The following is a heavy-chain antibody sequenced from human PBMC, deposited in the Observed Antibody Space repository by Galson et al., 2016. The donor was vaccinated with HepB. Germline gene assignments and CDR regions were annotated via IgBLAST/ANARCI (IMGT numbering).Heavy chain of an antibody. D-gene: IGHD3-16*01. J-gene: IGHJ3*02. V-gene: IGHV3-64D*06. CDR1: GFAFSSYA. CDR3: VKDQGGTWGAFDI. CDR2: ITGNGAIT. Sequence: LRLSCAASGFAFSSYAMSWVRQAPGKGLEYLSEITGNGAITYYADSVKGRFTISRDNSRNTLHLQMSSLTTEDTAVYYCVKDQGGTWGAFDIWGQGTLVTVSS.